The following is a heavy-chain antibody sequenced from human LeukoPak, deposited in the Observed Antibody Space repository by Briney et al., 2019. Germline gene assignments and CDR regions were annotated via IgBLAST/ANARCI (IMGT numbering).Heavy chain of an antibody. J-gene: IGHJ5*02. D-gene: IGHD3-10*01. Sequence: SQTLSLTCSVSGYSISSGYDWGWIRQPPGKGLEWIGSIYHSGSTYYNPSLKSRVTISVDTSKNQFSLKLSSVTAADTAVYYCARCITMVRGVIIIDWFDPWGQGTLVTVSS. V-gene: IGHV4-38-2*01. CDR2: IYHSGST. CDR1: GYSISSGYD. CDR3: ARCITMVRGVIIIDWFDP.